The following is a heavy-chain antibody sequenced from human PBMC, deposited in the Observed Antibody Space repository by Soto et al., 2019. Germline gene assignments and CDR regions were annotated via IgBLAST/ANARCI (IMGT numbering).Heavy chain of an antibody. CDR1: GGSISSSSYY. J-gene: IGHJ4*02. CDR3: ARGWGLPMGIFDY. Sequence: QLQLQESGPGLVKPSETLSLTCTVSGGSISSSSYYWGWIRQPPGKGLEWIGSIYYSGSTYYNPSLKSRVTISVDTSKNQFSLKLSSVTAADTAVYYCARGWGLPMGIFDYWGQGTLVTVSS. CDR2: IYYSGST. V-gene: IGHV4-39*01. D-gene: IGHD6-19*01.